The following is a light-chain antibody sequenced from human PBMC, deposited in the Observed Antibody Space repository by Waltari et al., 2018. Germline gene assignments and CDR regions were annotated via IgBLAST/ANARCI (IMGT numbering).Light chain of an antibody. J-gene: IGKJ4*01. CDR2: DAS. V-gene: IGKV3-11*01. CDR3: QQRSNWPPKLT. CDR1: QSVSSY. Sequence: EIVLTQSPAPLSLSPGERATLSCRASQSVSSYLAWYQPKPGQAPRLLIYDASNRATGIPARFSGSGSGTDFTLTISSLEPEDFAVYYCQQRSNWPPKLTFGGGTKVEIK.